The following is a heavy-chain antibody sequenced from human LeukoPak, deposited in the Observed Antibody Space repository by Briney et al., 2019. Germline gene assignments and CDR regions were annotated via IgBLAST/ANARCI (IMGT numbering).Heavy chain of an antibody. CDR2: IYYSGST. Sequence: PSETLSLTCTVSGGSISSHYWSWIRQPPGKGLEWIGYIYYSGSTNYNPSLNSRVTISVDRSKNQFSLKLSSVTAADTAVYYCARAWGGYCSSTSCRAEYFQHWGQGTLVTVSS. D-gene: IGHD2-2*01. V-gene: IGHV4-59*11. J-gene: IGHJ1*01. CDR1: GGSISSHY. CDR3: ARAWGGYCSSTSCRAEYFQH.